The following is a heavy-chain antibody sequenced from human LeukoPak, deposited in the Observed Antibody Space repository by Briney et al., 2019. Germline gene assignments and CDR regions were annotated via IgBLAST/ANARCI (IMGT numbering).Heavy chain of an antibody. V-gene: IGHV4-34*01. CDR2: INHSGHS. CDR1: GGSFSGYY. CDR3: ARGLTH. J-gene: IGHJ1*01. Sequence: PETVSLTCSVYGGSFSGYYWRWIRQPPGKGLEWVGEINHSGHSNYNPSLKSRVTISVDTSKNQFSLKLNSVTAADTGVYYCARGLTHWGQGTLVTVSS.